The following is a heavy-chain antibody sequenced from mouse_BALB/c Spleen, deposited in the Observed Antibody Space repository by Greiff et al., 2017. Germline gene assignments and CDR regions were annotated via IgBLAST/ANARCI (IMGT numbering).Heavy chain of an antibody. CDR1: GFNIKDTY. V-gene: IGHV14-3*02. CDR2: IDPANGNT. J-gene: IGHJ2*01. Sequence: VHVKQSGAELVKPGASVKLSCTASGFNIKDTYMHWVKQRPEQGLEWIGRIDPANGNTKYDPKFQGKATITADTSSNTAYLQLSSLTSEDTAVYYCAREGNFDYRGEGTTLTVSS. CDR3: AREGNFDY.